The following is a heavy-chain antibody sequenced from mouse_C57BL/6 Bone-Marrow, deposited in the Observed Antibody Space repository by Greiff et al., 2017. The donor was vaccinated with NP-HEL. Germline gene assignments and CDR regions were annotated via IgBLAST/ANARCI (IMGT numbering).Heavy chain of an antibody. D-gene: IGHD1-1*01. Sequence: QLQQSGAELARPGASVKLSCKASGYTFTSYGISWVKQRTGQGLEWIGEIYPRSGNTYYNEKFKGKATLTADKSSSTAYMELRSLTSEDSAVYFCARWGFTTPAWFAYWGQGTLVTVSA. CDR2: IYPRSGNT. J-gene: IGHJ3*01. V-gene: IGHV1-81*01. CDR3: ARWGFTTPAWFAY. CDR1: GYTFTSYG.